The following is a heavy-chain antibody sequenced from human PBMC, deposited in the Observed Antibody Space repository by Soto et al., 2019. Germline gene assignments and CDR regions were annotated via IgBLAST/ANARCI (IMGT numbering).Heavy chain of an antibody. CDR2: ISSSSSYI. CDR3: ARDALGWYYFDY. V-gene: IGHV3-21*01. Sequence: EVQLVESGGGLVKPGGSLRLSCAASGFTFSSYSMNWVRQAPGKGLEWVSSISSSSSYIYYADSVKGRFTISRDTAKNSLYLQMNSLRDEDTAVYYCARDALGWYYFDYWGQGTLVTVSS. D-gene: IGHD6-19*01. J-gene: IGHJ4*02. CDR1: GFTFSSYS.